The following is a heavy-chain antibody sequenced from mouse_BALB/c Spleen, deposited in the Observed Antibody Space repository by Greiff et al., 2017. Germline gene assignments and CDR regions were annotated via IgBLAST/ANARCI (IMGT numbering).Heavy chain of an antibody. Sequence: EVQVVESGGGLVQPGESLKLSCESTEYKFHSHDMSWVRQTPEKRLEWVAAINSDGSSTYYPDNMEGRFTISRDNTKKTLYLQMSSLRSEDTALYYCARHYYDNAWFGYWGQGTPVTVSA. CDR1: EYKFHSHD. V-gene: IGHV5-2*01. CDR3: ARHYYDNAWFGY. CDR2: INSDGSST. D-gene: IGHD1-1*01. J-gene: IGHJ3*01.